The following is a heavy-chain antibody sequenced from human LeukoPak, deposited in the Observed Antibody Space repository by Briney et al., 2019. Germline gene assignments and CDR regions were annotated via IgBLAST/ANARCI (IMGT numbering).Heavy chain of an antibody. CDR2: IKQDGSER. CDR1: GFTFSSYW. D-gene: IGHD1-26*01. CDR3: AREWELQN. V-gene: IGHV3-7*01. Sequence: PGGSLRLSCAASGFTFSSYWMSLVRQAPGKELEWVANIKQDGSERYYVDSVKGRFTISRDNAKNSLYLQMNSLRAEDTAVHYCAREWELQNWGQGTLVTVSS. J-gene: IGHJ4*02.